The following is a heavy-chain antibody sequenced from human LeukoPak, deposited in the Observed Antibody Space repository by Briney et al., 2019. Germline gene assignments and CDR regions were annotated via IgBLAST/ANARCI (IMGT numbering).Heavy chain of an antibody. D-gene: IGHD5-24*01. J-gene: IGHJ4*02. CDR2: LYPGDSDS. Sequence: GESLKISCKAYGYSFFSNYWIAWVRQMPGKGREWMGILYPGDSDSRYSPSFQGQVTISADRSISTAYLHWSSLKVSDTAMYYCARASRDGFNQNFDFWGQGTLVTVSS. CDR1: GYSFFSNYW. CDR3: ARASRDGFNQNFDF. V-gene: IGHV5-51*01.